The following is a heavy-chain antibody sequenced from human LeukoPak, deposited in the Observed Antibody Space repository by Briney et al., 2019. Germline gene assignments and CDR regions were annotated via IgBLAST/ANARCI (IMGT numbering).Heavy chain of an antibody. V-gene: IGHV3-7*03. CDR3: ACRPPTGYGCCGVFGY. CDR1: GLTFSRHW. D-gene: IGHD3-9*01. Sequence: GGSLRLSCAASGLTFSRHWMSWVRQAPGKGLEWVSHIKPDVGEKNYVDSVRGGFTTSRDNTTSSLYLQMNILGVKVTALDSCACRPPTGYGCCGVFGYWGQGTLVTVSS. J-gene: IGHJ4*02. CDR2: IKPDVGEK.